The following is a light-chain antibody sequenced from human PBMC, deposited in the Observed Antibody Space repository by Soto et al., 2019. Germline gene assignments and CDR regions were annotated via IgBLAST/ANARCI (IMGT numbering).Light chain of an antibody. CDR1: SSDVGAYNY. J-gene: IGLJ1*01. Sequence: QSALTQPPSASGSPGQSVTISCTGTSSDVGAYNYVSWCQQHPGKAPKLMIYEVSKRPSGVPDRFSGSKSGNTASLTVSGLQADDEADYYCSSYAGSNNYVFGTGTKV. CDR2: EVS. CDR3: SSYAGSNNYV. V-gene: IGLV2-8*01.